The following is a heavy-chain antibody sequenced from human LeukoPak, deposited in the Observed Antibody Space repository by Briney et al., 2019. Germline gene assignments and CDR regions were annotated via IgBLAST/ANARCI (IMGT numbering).Heavy chain of an antibody. V-gene: IGHV4-34*01. CDR1: GGSFSGCY. D-gene: IGHD6-19*01. Sequence: SETLSLTCAVYGGSFSGCYWSWIRQPPGKGLEWIGEINHSGSTNYNPSLKSRVTISVDTSKNQFSLKLSSVTAADTAVYYCARLPRSVGRPRRIAVAGSRDYWGQGTLVTVSS. CDR2: INHSGST. CDR3: ARLPRSVGRPRRIAVAGSRDY. J-gene: IGHJ4*02.